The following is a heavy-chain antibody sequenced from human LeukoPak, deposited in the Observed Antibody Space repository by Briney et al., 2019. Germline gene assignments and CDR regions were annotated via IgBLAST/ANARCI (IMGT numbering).Heavy chain of an antibody. V-gene: IGHV3-23*01. Sequence: PGGSLRLSCAASGFTFSSYATSWVRQAPGKGLEWVSAISGSGGSTYYADSVKGRFTISRDNSKNTLYLQMNSLRAEDTAVYYCAKGLGTDYYGSGSYEDAFDIWGQGTMVTVSS. CDR1: GFTFSSYA. CDR3: AKGLGTDYYGSGSYEDAFDI. J-gene: IGHJ3*02. CDR2: ISGSGGST. D-gene: IGHD3-10*01.